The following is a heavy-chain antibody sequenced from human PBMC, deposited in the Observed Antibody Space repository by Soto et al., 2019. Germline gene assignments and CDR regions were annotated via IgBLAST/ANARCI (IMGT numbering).Heavy chain of an antibody. J-gene: IGHJ4*02. V-gene: IGHV3-23*01. CDR2: IDYTGGTT. CDR1: GFTFSILA. CDR3: AKDASRTSGWYYFDY. D-gene: IGHD6-19*01. Sequence: EVQLLESGGGLVQPGGSLRLSCAASGFTFSILAMGWVRQAPGKGLEWVSVIDYTGGTTYYTDSVKGRFIISGDNSKKMLYQQMNSLRAEDTAVYYCAKDASRTSGWYYFDYWGQGALVTVSS.